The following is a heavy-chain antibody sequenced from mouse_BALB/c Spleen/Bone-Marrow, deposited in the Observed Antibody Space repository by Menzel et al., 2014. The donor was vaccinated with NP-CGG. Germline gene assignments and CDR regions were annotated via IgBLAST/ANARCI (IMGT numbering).Heavy chain of an antibody. CDR1: GFTFTDYY. CDR2: IRNKANGYTT. Sequence: EVMLVESGGGLVQPGGSLRLSCATSGFTFTDYYMNWVRQPPEKALEWLGFIRNKANGYTTEYSASVKGRFTVSRDNSQNSHYLQMNPLRAEDSATYYCARDQGRVLIDYWGQGTTLTVSS. V-gene: IGHV7-3*02. CDR3: ARDQGRVLIDY. J-gene: IGHJ2*01.